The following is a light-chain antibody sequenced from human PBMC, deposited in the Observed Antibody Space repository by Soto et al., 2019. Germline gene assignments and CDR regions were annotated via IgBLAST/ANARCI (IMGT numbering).Light chain of an antibody. CDR1: QSVSSW. CDR3: QHYNSYSYT. J-gene: IGKJ2*01. Sequence: DIQMTQSPSTLSASVGDRVTLTCRASQSVSSWLAWYQQKPGTTPQLLIYDASSLESGVPSRVSGSGSGTEFTLTISSLQADDVANYYCQHYNSYSYTFGQGTKLEIK. CDR2: DAS. V-gene: IGKV1-5*01.